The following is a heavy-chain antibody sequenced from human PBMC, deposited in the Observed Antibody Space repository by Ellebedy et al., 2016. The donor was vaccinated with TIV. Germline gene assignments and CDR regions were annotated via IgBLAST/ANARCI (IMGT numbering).Heavy chain of an antibody. CDR2: LYYIGST. CDR3: AGGCQSPYAMDV. V-gene: IGHV4-61*01. D-gene: IGHD4-23*01. J-gene: IGHJ6*02. CDR1: GDSVSSGSCY. Sequence: SETLSLTCTVSGDSVSSGSCYWSWIRQPPGKGLEWIGYLYYIGSTNYNPSLKRRVTITEDTSKNQFSLKLSSVAAADTAVYYCAGGCQSPYAMDVWGQGTTVTVSS.